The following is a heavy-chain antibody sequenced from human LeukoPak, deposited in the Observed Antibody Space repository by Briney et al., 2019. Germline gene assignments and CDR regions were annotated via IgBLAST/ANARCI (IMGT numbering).Heavy chain of an antibody. CDR1: GFTIGSYA. V-gene: IGHV3-23*01. CDR3: AKATHYYDSSGYNGVFEH. D-gene: IGHD3-22*01. Sequence: GLLRLSCAAYGFTIGSYAMTWVRQAPGKGLGWVAAITGTADSTYYAESVRGRFIISRDNSENTLNLQMDSLRAVDAAVYYGAKATHYYDSSGYNGVFEHWGQGALVTLSA. CDR2: ITGTADST. J-gene: IGHJ4*02.